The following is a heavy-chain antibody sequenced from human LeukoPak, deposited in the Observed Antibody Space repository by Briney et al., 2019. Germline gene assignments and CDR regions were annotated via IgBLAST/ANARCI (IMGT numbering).Heavy chain of an antibody. Sequence: PGGSLRLSCAASGFRFDDYGMSWVRHVPGKGLEWVSGTNWDGASTGYADSVKGRFTISRDNVKNFLYLQMNSQRVDETDLYCCGRVYCSTTSCYDYYDYYMDVWGKGTTVTVSS. CDR1: GFRFDDYG. D-gene: IGHD2-2*01. CDR3: GRVYCSTTSCYDYYDYYMDV. J-gene: IGHJ6*03. V-gene: IGHV3-20*04. CDR2: TNWDGAST.